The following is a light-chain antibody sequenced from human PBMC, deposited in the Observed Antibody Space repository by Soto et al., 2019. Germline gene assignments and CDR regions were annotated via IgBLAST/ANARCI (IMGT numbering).Light chain of an antibody. V-gene: IGKV1-8*01. CDR2: ASS. CDR3: QQYDTYPYT. J-gene: IGKJ2*01. Sequence: AIRMTQSPSSFSASTGDRVTITCRASQGISSYLAWYQQKQGKAPKLLIYASSTLQSGVPSRFSGSGSGTDFALTISCLQSEDFATYYCQQYDTYPYTFGLGTKLE. CDR1: QGISSY.